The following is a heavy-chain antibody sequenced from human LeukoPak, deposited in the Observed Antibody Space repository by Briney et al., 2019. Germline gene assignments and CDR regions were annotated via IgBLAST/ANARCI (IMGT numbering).Heavy chain of an antibody. CDR1: GFTFSSYG. Sequence: GGSLGLSCAASGFTFSSYGMHWVRQAPGRGLEWVALTWFDGSNKYYADSVKGRFTISRDNSKNTLYLQMSSLRAEDTAVYFCGRGWGYYGSGIYSHFDHWGQGTLGTVPS. J-gene: IGHJ4*02. D-gene: IGHD3-10*01. V-gene: IGHV3-33*01. CDR3: GRGWGYYGSGIYSHFDH. CDR2: TWFDGSNK.